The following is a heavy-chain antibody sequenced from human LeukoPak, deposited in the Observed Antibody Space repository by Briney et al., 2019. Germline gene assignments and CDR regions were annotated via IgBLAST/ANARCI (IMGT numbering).Heavy chain of an antibody. J-gene: IGHJ4*02. Sequence: GGSLRLSCAPSGLTFSSYSMNWVRQAPGRGLEWVSSISSSSSYIYYADSVKGRFTISRDNAKNSLYLQMNSLRAEDTAVYYCARGSGNFDWLFDYWGQGTLVTVSS. D-gene: IGHD3-9*01. CDR2: ISSSSSYI. V-gene: IGHV3-21*01. CDR3: ARGSGNFDWLFDY. CDR1: GLTFSSYS.